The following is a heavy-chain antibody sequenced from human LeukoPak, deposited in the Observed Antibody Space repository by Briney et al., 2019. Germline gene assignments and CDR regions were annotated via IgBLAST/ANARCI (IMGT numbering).Heavy chain of an antibody. D-gene: IGHD1-1*01. CDR3: ARQLVPDF. J-gene: IGHJ4*02. Sequence: PGGSLRLSCAASGFTVSSNYMTWVRQAPGKGREWVSVIYSGGRTYYADSVKGRFTISRDNSKNTLYLQMNSLRAEDTAVYYCARQLVPDFWGQGTLVTVSS. CDR2: IYSGGRT. V-gene: IGHV3-53*01. CDR1: GFTVSSNY.